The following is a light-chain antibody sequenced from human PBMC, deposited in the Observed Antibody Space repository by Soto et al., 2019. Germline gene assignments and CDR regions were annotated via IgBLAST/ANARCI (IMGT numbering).Light chain of an antibody. V-gene: IGKV1-5*01. Sequence: DVQMTQSPSTVSASLGDRVTITCRASQNVDDSLAWYQHRPGKAPKLLIYDASILQSGVPSRFSGSGFGTEFTLTINGLQPDDFAVYFCQHFHTKPITFGQGTRLDIK. J-gene: IGKJ5*01. CDR1: QNVDDS. CDR2: DAS. CDR3: QHFHTKPIT.